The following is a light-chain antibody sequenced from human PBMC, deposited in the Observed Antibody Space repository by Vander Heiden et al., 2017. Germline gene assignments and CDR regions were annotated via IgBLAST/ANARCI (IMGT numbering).Light chain of an antibody. Sequence: EIVLTQSPATLSSSPGERVTLSCRASQSVSTYLAWYQQKPGQAPRLLMYDASNRAAGIPARFSGSGSGTDFTLTISSLEPEDFAVYYCQLRGRWPGTFGGGTKVEI. CDR3: QLRGRWPGT. CDR2: DAS. J-gene: IGKJ4*01. V-gene: IGKV3-11*01. CDR1: QSVSTY.